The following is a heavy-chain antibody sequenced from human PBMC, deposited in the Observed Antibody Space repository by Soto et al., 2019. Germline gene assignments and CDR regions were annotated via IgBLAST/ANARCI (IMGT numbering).Heavy chain of an antibody. V-gene: IGHV4-34*01. J-gene: IGHJ4*02. Sequence: QVQLQQWGAGLLKPSETLSLACAVYGGSFSGYYWSWIRQPPGKGLEWIGEINHSGSTNYNPSLKSRVTISVDTCKNPFSRKLSSVTAADTAVYYCARGRGYCSGGSCPTFDYWGQGTLVTVSS. D-gene: IGHD2-15*01. CDR1: GGSFSGYY. CDR2: INHSGST. CDR3: ARGRGYCSGGSCPTFDY.